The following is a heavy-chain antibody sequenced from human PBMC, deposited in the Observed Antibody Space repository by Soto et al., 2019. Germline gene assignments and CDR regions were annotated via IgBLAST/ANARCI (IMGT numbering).Heavy chain of an antibody. J-gene: IGHJ5*02. CDR1: GGSISSSSYY. D-gene: IGHD6-13*01. CDR2: IYYSGST. Sequence: SETLSLTCTVSGGSISSSSYYWGWIRQPPGKGLEWIGSIYYSGSTYYNPSLKSRVTISVDTSKNQFSLKLSSVTAADTAVYYCARQRADFPGTAAGRFDPWGQGTLVTVSS. CDR3: ARQRADFPGTAAGRFDP. V-gene: IGHV4-39*01.